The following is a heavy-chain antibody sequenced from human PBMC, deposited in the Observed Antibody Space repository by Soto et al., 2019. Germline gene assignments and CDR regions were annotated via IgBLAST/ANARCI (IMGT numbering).Heavy chain of an antibody. D-gene: IGHD3-10*01. J-gene: IGHJ6*02. CDR3: ARTPEWFGESFVLDV. CDR1: GYSFTSYW. V-gene: IGHV5-51*01. Sequence: PGESLKISCKGSGYSFTSYWIGWVRQMPGKGLEWMGIIYPGDSDTRYSPSFQGQVTISADKSISTAYLQWSSLKASDTAMYYCARTPEWFGESFVLDVWGQGTTVTVSS. CDR2: IYPGDSDT.